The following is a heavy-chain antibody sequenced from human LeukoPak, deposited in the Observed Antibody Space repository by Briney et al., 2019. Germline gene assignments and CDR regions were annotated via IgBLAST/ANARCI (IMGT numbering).Heavy chain of an antibody. CDR3: ARDATGTRPITFDMDV. V-gene: IGHV1-2*04. J-gene: IGHJ6*02. Sequence: ASVKVSCKASGYTFTGYHMHWVRQAPGQGLEWMGWINPNSGGTNYAQKFQGWVTMTRDTSISTAYMELSRLRSDDTAVYYCARDATGTRPITFDMDVWGQGTTVIVSS. D-gene: IGHD1/OR15-1a*01. CDR2: INPNSGGT. CDR1: GYTFTGYH.